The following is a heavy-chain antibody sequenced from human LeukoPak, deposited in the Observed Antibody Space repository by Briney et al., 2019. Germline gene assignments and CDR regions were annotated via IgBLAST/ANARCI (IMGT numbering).Heavy chain of an antibody. V-gene: IGHV4-4*02. CDR1: GGSISSSNW. D-gene: IGHD3-22*01. Sequence: KTSETLSLTCAVSGGSISSSNWWSWVRQSPGKGLEWIGEIYHSGSTNYNPSLKSRVTISVDKSKNQFSLKLSSVTAADTAVYYCARVEITMINKFDPWGQGTLVTVSS. CDR2: IYHSGST. J-gene: IGHJ5*02. CDR3: ARVEITMINKFDP.